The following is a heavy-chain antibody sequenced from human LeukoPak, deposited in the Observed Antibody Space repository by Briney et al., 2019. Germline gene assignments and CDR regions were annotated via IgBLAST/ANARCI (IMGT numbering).Heavy chain of an antibody. CDR2: ISYDGSNK. CDR1: GFTFSSYA. J-gene: IGHJ5*02. D-gene: IGHD1-1*01. Sequence: GGSLRLSCAASGFTFSSYAMHWVRQAPGKGLEWVAVISYDGSNKYYADSVKGRFTISRDNSKNTLYLQMNSLRAEDTAVYYCARESYNWNEDGHWFDPWGQGTLVTVSS. V-gene: IGHV3-30-3*01. CDR3: ARESYNWNEDGHWFDP.